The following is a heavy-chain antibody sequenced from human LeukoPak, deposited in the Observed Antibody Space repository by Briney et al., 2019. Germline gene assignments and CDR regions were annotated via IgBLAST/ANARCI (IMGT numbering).Heavy chain of an antibody. V-gene: IGHV4-4*02. Sequence: SGTLSLTCAVSGGSISSSNWWSWVRQPPGKGLEWIGEIYHSGSTNYNPSLKSRVTISVDKTKNQFSLKLSSVTAADTAVYYCARGSGSSGWYGFDYWGQGTLVTVSS. CDR1: GGSISSSNW. D-gene: IGHD6-19*01. CDR2: IYHSGST. CDR3: ARGSGSSGWYGFDY. J-gene: IGHJ4*02.